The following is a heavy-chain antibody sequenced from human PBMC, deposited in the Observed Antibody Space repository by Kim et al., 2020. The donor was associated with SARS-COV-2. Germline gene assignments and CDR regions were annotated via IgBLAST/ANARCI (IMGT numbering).Heavy chain of an antibody. CDR3: ARQPPTPYYFDY. Sequence: YSANTVKGRINISRDKAKNSLDLQMTILRAEDTAVYYCARQPPTPYYFDYWGQGTLVTVSS. V-gene: IGHV3-11*04. J-gene: IGHJ4*02.